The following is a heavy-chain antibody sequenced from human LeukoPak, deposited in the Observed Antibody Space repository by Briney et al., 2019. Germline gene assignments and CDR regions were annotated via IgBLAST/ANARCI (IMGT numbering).Heavy chain of an antibody. V-gene: IGHV3-11*05. CDR3: ARDLNTGMDV. Sequence: GGSLSLSCAASGFTFSDYYINWIRQAPGKGLEWLSYISGNSRFREYADSVKGRFTISRDNAQNLLYLQMNNLRAEGTAVYYCARDLNTGMDVWGRGTTVTVSS. CDR1: GFTFSDYY. CDR2: ISGNSRFR. D-gene: IGHD2/OR15-2a*01. J-gene: IGHJ6*02.